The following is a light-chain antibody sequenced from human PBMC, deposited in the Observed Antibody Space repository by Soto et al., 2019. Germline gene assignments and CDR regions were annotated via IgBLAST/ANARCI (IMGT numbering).Light chain of an antibody. J-gene: IGKJ3*01. CDR2: LGS. V-gene: IGKV2-28*01. CDR1: QSLLHSNGYNY. Sequence: DIVTTQSPLSLPVTPGEPAFISCRSNQSLLHSNGYNYLDWYLQKPGQSPQLLIYLGSNRASGVPDRISGSGSGTDFTLRIRRVEAEDVGVYYCMQALETPTFGPGTKVEIK. CDR3: MQALETPT.